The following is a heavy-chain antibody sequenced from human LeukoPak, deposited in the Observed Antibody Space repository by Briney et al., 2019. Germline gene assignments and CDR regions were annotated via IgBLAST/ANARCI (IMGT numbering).Heavy chain of an antibody. Sequence: GGSLRLSCAASEFTFSRFWITWVRRAPGKGLEWVANIKEDGSEKYYVDSVKGRFIISRDNAKNSLYLQMSSLRAEDTAVYYCAELGITMIGGVWGKGTTVTISS. CDR2: IKEDGSEK. D-gene: IGHD3-10*02. CDR1: EFTFSRFW. J-gene: IGHJ6*04. V-gene: IGHV3-7*01. CDR3: AELGITMIGGV.